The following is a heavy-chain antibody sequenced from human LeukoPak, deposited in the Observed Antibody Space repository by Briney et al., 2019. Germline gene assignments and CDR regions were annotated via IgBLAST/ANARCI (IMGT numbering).Heavy chain of an antibody. CDR2: IYHTGST. D-gene: IGHD7-27*01. V-gene: IGHV4-59*02. CDR1: GGSVSDYY. CDR3: ASRKLGNDY. J-gene: IGHJ4*02. Sequence: SETLSLTCTISGGSVSDYYWSWIRQSPGKGLEWIGYIYHTGSTSYSPSLKSRVTISADTSQNQFSLKLSSVTAADTAVHYCASRKLGNDYWGQGTLVTVSS.